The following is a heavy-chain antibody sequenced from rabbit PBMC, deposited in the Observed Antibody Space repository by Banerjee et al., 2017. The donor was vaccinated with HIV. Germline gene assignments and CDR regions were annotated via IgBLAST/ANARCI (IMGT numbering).Heavy chain of an antibody. J-gene: IGHJ4*01. CDR2: IYTGDGST. D-gene: IGHD4-1*01. CDR3: ARDGSGWGANFNL. V-gene: IGHV1S45*01. CDR1: GFSFSNSYY. Sequence: QEQLEESGGDLVKPEGSLTLTCTASGFSFSNSYYMCWVRQAPGKRPEWIACIYTGDGSTYYASWAKGRFTISKTSSTTVTLQLNSLTAADTATYFCARDGSGWGANFNLWGQGTLVTVS.